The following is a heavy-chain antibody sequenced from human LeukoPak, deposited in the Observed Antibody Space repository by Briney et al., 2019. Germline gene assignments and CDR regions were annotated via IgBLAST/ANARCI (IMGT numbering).Heavy chain of an antibody. CDR3: ARGVTTFFDR. Sequence: SETLSLTCTISGGSICSFYWSWIRQSPGGDLEWIGYVYDSESLGYSDSETVYENTNYNPSLKSRVTISLDTSKKEVSMRLRTVTTADTAVYFCARGVTTFFDRWGQGALVAVSS. J-gene: IGHJ4*02. D-gene: IGHD4-17*01. V-gene: IGHV4-59*01. CDR2: VYDSESLGYSDSETVYENT. CDR1: GGSICSFY.